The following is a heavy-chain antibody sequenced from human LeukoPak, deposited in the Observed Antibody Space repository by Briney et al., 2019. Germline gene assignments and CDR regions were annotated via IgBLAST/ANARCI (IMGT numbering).Heavy chain of an antibody. CDR3: ARDLGYGPVGNYFDY. Sequence: GASVKVSCKASGYTFTSYYMHWVRQAPGQGLEWMGIINPSGGSTSYAQKFQGRVTITADKSTSTAYMELSSLRSEDTAVYYCARDLGYGPVGNYFDYWGQGTLVTVSS. CDR1: GYTFTSYY. D-gene: IGHD3-10*01. V-gene: IGHV1-46*01. CDR2: INPSGGST. J-gene: IGHJ4*02.